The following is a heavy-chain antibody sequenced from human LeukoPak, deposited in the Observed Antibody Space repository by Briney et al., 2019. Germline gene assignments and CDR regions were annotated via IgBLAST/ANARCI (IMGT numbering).Heavy chain of an antibody. CDR1: GGIFSSYT. V-gene: IGHV1-69*04. CDR3: ARDDADSAYADGDY. Sequence: ASVKVSCKASGGIFSSYTISLVRQAPGQGLEWMGRIIPLLGIANYAQKFQGRVTIIADKSTSTAYMELSSLRSEDTAVYYCARDDADSAYADGDYWGQGTLVTVSS. J-gene: IGHJ4*02. D-gene: IGHD5-12*01. CDR2: IIPLLGIA.